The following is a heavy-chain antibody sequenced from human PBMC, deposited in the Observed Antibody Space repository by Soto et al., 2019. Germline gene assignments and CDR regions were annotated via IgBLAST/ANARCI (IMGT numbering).Heavy chain of an antibody. Sequence: SETLSLTCTVSGCSISSYYWSWSRQPPWKGLEWIGYIYYSGSTYYNPSLKSRVTISVDTSKNQFSLKLSSVTAADTAVYYCARAPKPSYCSGGSCYSDWFDPWGQGTLVTVSS. CDR3: ARAPKPSYCSGGSCYSDWFDP. CDR1: GCSISSYY. CDR2: IYYSGST. J-gene: IGHJ5*02. V-gene: IGHV4-59*08. D-gene: IGHD2-15*01.